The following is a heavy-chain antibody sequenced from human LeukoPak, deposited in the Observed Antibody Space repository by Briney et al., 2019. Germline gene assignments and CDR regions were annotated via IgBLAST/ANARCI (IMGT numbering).Heavy chain of an antibody. CDR1: NYTFTSYG. V-gene: IGHV1-18*01. Sequence: ASVKVSCKAFNYTFTSYGISWVRQAPGKGLEWMAWISPYNGRTLYSAKLQGRVTLTRDTTTDTAYMELTSLNSGDTAVYYCARRVIDCSGGSCYSGEDWFDPWGQGTLVTVSS. CDR3: ARRVIDCSGGSCYSGEDWFDP. J-gene: IGHJ5*02. D-gene: IGHD2-15*01. CDR2: ISPYNGRT.